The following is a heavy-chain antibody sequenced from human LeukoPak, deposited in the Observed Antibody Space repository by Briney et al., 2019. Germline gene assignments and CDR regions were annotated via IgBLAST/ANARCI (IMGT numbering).Heavy chain of an antibody. D-gene: IGHD3-9*01. J-gene: IGHJ4*02. CDR3: VKGRYFDWLTGSFDY. CDR1: GFTFDDYA. CDR2: ISWNSGSI. V-gene: IGHV3-9*01. Sequence: GGSLRLSCAASGFTFDDYAMHWVRQAPGKGLEWVSGISWNSGSIGYADSVKGRFTISRDNAKNSLYLQMNSLRAEDTALYYCVKGRYFDWLTGSFDYWGQGTLVTVSS.